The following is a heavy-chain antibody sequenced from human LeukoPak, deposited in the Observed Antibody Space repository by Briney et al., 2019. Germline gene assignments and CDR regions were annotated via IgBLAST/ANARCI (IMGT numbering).Heavy chain of an antibody. CDR1: GGSISSYY. V-gene: IGHV4-4*07. Sequence: SETLSLTCTVSGGSISSYYWSWIRQPAGKGLEWIGRIYTSGSTNYNPSLKSRVTMSVDTSKNQFSLKLSSVTAADTAVYYCARRADYGDYLNWFDPWGQGTLVTVSS. J-gene: IGHJ5*02. CDR3: ARRADYGDYLNWFDP. D-gene: IGHD4-17*01. CDR2: IYTSGST.